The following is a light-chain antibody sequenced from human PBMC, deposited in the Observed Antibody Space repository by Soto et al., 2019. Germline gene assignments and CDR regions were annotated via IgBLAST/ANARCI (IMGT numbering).Light chain of an antibody. CDR2: DSS. CDR3: QQYGSSPET. CDR1: QTISNW. V-gene: IGKV1-5*01. J-gene: IGKJ2*01. Sequence: DIQMTQSPSTLSASVGDRVTITCRASQTISNWLAWYQQKPGKAPKLLIYDSSNLESGVPSRFSGSGSGTEFTLTISSLQPEDFALYYCQQYGSSPETFGQGTKLEI.